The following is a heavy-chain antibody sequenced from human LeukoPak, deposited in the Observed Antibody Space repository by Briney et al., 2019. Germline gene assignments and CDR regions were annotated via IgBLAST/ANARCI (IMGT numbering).Heavy chain of an antibody. Sequence: GGSLRLSCAASVFTFSRYVMNWVRQAPGKGLEWVSAISDTGGSTYYADSVRGRFTISRDNSKNTLYLQMNSLRAEDTAVYYCAKGSSGWDFDYWGQGTLVTVSS. V-gene: IGHV3-23*01. CDR2: ISDTGGST. CDR3: AKGSSGWDFDY. CDR1: VFTFSRYV. D-gene: IGHD6-19*01. J-gene: IGHJ4*02.